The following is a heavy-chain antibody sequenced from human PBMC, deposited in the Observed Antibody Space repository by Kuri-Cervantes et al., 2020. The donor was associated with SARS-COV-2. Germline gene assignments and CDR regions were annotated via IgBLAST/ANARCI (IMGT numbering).Heavy chain of an antibody. CDR3: ARDGNPSSGWYYYYYGMDV. D-gene: IGHD6-19*01. CDR2: IIPSFGTA. V-gene: IGHV1-69*13. CDR1: GGTFSSYA. J-gene: IGHJ6*02. Sequence: SVKVSCKASGGTFSSYAISWVRQAPGQGLEWMGGIIPSFGTANYAQKFQGRVTITADESTSTAYMELRSLKSDDTAVYYCARDGNPSSGWYYYYYGMDVWGQGTTVTVSS.